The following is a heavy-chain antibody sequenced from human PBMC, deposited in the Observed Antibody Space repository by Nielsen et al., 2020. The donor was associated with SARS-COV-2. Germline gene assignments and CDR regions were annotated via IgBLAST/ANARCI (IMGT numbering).Heavy chain of an antibody. CDR2: IYHSGRT. Sequence: SETLSLTCAVSGGSISSGGYSWSWIRQPPGKGLEWIGYIYHSGRTYYNPSLKSRVTISVDRSKNQFSLKLSSVTAADTAVYYCARGGRITFEGADDAFDIWGQGTMVTVSS. CDR1: GGSISSGGYS. V-gene: IGHV4-30-2*01. CDR3: ARGGRITFEGADDAFDI. D-gene: IGHD3-16*01. J-gene: IGHJ3*02.